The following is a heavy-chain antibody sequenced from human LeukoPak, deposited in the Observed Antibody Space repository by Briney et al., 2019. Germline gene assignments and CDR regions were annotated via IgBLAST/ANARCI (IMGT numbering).Heavy chain of an antibody. D-gene: IGHD3-10*01. CDR2: IKSDGST. V-gene: IGHV3-74*01. J-gene: IGHJ5*01. CDR3: TRAITYFYGSVTYDWFDS. Sequence: GGSLRLSCAASGFTFSRYSMHWVRQAPGKGLMWVARIKSDGSTIYADSVQGRFTISRDNAKNTVYLQMNSLRVDDAAIYYCTRAITYFYGSVTYDWFDSWGQGTRVTVSS. CDR1: GFTFSRYS.